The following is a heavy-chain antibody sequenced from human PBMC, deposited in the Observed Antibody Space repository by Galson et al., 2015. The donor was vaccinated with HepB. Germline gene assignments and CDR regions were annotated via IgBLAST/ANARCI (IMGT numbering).Heavy chain of an antibody. V-gene: IGHV3-21*01. Sequence: SLRLSCAASGFTFSSYSMHWVRQAPGKGLEWASSISSSSSYIYYADSVKGRFTISRDNAKNSLYLQMNSLRAEDTAVYYCARDRRWEPLDYWGQGTLVTVSS. D-gene: IGHD1-26*01. J-gene: IGHJ4*02. CDR2: ISSSSSYI. CDR3: ARDRRWEPLDY. CDR1: GFTFSSYS.